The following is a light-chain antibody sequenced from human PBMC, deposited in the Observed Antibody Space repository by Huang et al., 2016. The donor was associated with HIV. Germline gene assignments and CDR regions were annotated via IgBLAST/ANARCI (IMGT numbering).Light chain of an antibody. CDR1: QSISRY. V-gene: IGKV1-39*01. Sequence: DIQMTQSPSSLSASVGDRVTITCRTSQSISRYLNWYQQKPGKAPKVLNYDASRLQSGVPSRFTGSGSGTDFPLTISSLQPEDFATYYCQQGYSTRFTFGGGTKVEIK. J-gene: IGKJ4*01. CDR3: QQGYSTRFT. CDR2: DAS.